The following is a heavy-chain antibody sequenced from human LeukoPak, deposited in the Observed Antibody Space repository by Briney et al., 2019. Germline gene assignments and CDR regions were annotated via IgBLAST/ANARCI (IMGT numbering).Heavy chain of an antibody. CDR3: ARRAGAYSHPYDY. D-gene: IGHD4/OR15-4a*01. Sequence: GGSLRLSCTVSGFTVSTNSMSWVRQAPGKGLEWVSFIYSDNTHYSDSVKGRFTISRDNSKNTLYLQMNSLRAEETAVYYCARRAGAYSHPYDYWGQGTLVTVSS. V-gene: IGHV3-53*01. CDR1: GFTVSTNS. J-gene: IGHJ4*02. CDR2: IYSDNT.